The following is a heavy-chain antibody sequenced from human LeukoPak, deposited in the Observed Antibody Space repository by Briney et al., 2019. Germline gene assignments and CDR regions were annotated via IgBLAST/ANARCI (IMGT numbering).Heavy chain of an antibody. V-gene: IGHV3-30*04. CDR1: GFSFSSYA. J-gene: IGHJ4*02. CDR2: ISYDGSDK. CDR3: ARAVYRSGAYYFDY. D-gene: IGHD6-19*01. Sequence: PGGSLRLSCAASGFSFSSYAMQWGRQAPPKGLEWVAVISYDGSDKNYADSVKGRFTISRDNSKNTLYLQMNSLRADDTAVYYCARAVYRSGAYYFDYWGQGTLVIVSS.